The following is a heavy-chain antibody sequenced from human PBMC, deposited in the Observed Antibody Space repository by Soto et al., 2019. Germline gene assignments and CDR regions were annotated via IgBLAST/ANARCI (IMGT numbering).Heavy chain of an antibody. V-gene: IGHV4-59*08. Sequence: SETLSLTCTVSGGSISSYYWSWIRQPPGKGLEWIGYIYYSGSTNYNPSLKSRVTISVDTSKNQFSLKLSSVTAADTAMYYCARAMTTVTLYYFDYWGQGTLVTVSS. CDR3: ARAMTTVTLYYFDY. J-gene: IGHJ4*02. CDR2: IYYSGST. D-gene: IGHD4-17*01. CDR1: GGSISSYY.